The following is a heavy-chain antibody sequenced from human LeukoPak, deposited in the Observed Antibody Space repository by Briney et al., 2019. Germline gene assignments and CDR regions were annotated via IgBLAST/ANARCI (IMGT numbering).Heavy chain of an antibody. CDR1: GFTVSNTY. V-gene: IGHV3-53*05. CDR3: VKDGSGSYYTYYFDC. J-gene: IGHJ4*02. Sequence: GGSLRLSCEASGFTVSNTYMTWVRQAPGKGLEWVSVIYTGGSTYYADSVKGRFTISRDNSKSTLYLQMSSLRTEDTAVYYCVKDGSGSYYTYYFDCWGQGTLVTVSS. CDR2: IYTGGST. D-gene: IGHD3-10*01.